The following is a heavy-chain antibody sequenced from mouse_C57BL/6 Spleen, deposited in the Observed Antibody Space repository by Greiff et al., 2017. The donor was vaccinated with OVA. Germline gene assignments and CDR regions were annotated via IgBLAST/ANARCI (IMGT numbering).Heavy chain of an antibody. D-gene: IGHD2-1*01. J-gene: IGHJ4*01. CDR3: AYYGNSVYYAMDY. CDR2: IHPNSGST. Sequence: VKLQQPGAELVKPGASVKLSCKASGYTFTSYWMHWVKQRPGQGLEWIGMIHPNSGSTNYNEKFKSKATLTVDKSSSTAYMQLSSLTSEDSAVYYCAYYGNSVYYAMDYWGQGTSVTVSS. V-gene: IGHV1-64*01. CDR1: GYTFTSYW.